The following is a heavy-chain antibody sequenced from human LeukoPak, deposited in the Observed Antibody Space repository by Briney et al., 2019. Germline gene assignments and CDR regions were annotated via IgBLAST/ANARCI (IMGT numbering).Heavy chain of an antibody. V-gene: IGHV1-18*01. D-gene: IGHD3-3*01. CDR2: ISAYNGNT. CDR1: GYTFTSYG. CDR3: ARVRYYDFWSGYSDWYFDL. J-gene: IGHJ2*01. Sequence: ASVKVSCKASGYTFTSYGTSWVRQAPGQGLEWMGWISAYNGNTNYAQKLQGRVTMTTDTSTSTAYRELRSLRSDDTAVYYCARVRYYDFWSGYSDWYFDLWGRGTLVTVSS.